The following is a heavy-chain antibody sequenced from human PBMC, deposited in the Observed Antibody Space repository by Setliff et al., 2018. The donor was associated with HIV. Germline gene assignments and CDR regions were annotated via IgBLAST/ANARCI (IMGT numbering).Heavy chain of an antibody. J-gene: IGHJ6*03. CDR1: GYTLTSYA. D-gene: IGHD4-17*01. CDR3: VRVTADRTNYYYYMDV. CDR2: IDADNGNT. V-gene: IGHV1-18*01. Sequence: AASVKVSCKASGYTLTSYAITWVRQAPGQGLEWVGWIDADNGNTNYAQKFRGRATMTTDTSTNTAYMEVRSLTSDDTAVYYCVRVTADRTNYYYYMDVWDKGTTVTVSS.